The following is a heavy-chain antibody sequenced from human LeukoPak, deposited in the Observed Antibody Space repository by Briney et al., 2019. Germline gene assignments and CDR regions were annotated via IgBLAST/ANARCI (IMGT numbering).Heavy chain of an antibody. CDR3: VRDLVFVWTPGDDFDF. V-gene: IGHV3-74*01. CDR1: GFAFSAYW. CDR2: INEDATTI. J-gene: IGHJ4*02. D-gene: IGHD3-16*01. Sequence: GGSLRLSCAASGFAFSAYWMHWVRQAPGKGLEWVARINEDATTISYADSVKGRFIISRDNSKKSLYLQMNNLRAEDTAAYYCVRDLVFVWTPGDDFDFWGQGTLVTVTS.